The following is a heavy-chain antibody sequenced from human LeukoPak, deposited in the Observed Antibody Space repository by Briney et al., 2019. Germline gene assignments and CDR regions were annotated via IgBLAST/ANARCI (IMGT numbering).Heavy chain of an antibody. CDR2: IYYSGST. CDR1: GGSISSYY. J-gene: IGHJ5*02. D-gene: IGHD3-3*02. Sequence: PSETLSLTCTVSGGSISSYYWSWIRRPPGKGLEWIGYIYYSGSTNYNPSLKSRVTISVDTSKNQFSLKLSSVTAADTAVYYCARVTASIPTNWFDPWGQGTLVTVSS. CDR3: ARVTASIPTNWFDP. V-gene: IGHV4-59*01.